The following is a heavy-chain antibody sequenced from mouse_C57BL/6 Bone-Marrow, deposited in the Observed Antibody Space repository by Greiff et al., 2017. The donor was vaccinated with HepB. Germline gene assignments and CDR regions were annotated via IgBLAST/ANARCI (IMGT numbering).Heavy chain of an antibody. V-gene: IGHV1-53*01. J-gene: IGHJ2*01. CDR1: GYTFTSYW. D-gene: IGHD2-4*01. CDR2: INPSNGGT. Sequence: QVQLQQPGTELVMPGASVKLSCKASGYTFTSYWMHWVKQRPGQGLEWIGNINPSNGGTNYNEKFKSKATLTVNKSSSTAYMQLSSLTSEDAAVYYYERVYDYDYFDYWGQGTTLTVSS. CDR3: ERVYDYDYFDY.